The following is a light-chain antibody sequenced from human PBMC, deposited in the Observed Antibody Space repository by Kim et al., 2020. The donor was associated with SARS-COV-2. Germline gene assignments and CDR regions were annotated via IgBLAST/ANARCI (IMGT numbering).Light chain of an antibody. CDR1: SSDIGAYNY. CDR3: CSYAGTNNVL. V-gene: IGLV2-8*01. CDR2: EVS. J-gene: IGLJ2*01. Sequence: GQSVTISVTGTSSDIGAYNYVSWYQQHPGKAPKVMIYEVSKRPSGVPDRFSGSKSGNTASLTVSGLQADDEADYYCCSYAGTNNVLFGGGTKLTVL.